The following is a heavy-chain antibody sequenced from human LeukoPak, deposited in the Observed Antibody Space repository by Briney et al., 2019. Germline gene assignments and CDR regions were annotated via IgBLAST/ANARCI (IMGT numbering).Heavy chain of an antibody. V-gene: IGHV1-18*01. D-gene: IGHD6-19*01. CDR2: ISAYNGNT. J-gene: IGHJ5*02. CDR3: ARALHTPSSGWYENWFDP. Sequence: GASVKVSCKASGYTFTSYDINWVRQATGQGLEWMGWISAYNGNTNYAQKLQGRVTMTTDTSTSTAYMELRSLRSDDTAVYYCARALHTPSSGWYENWFDPWGQGTLVTVSS. CDR1: GYTFTSYD.